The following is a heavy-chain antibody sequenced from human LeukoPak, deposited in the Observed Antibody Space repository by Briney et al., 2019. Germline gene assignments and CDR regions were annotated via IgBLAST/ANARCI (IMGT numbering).Heavy chain of an antibody. D-gene: IGHD1-26*01. CDR3: ARGSFGAGVGATMDDAFDM. Sequence: GGSLRLSCAASGFTFRTYTMHWVRQAPGKGLEWVAVISFDGSNKYYAGSVKGRFTISRDTSKSTLYLQMNSLRAEDTAVYYCARGSFGAGVGATMDDAFDMWGHGTMVTVSS. J-gene: IGHJ3*02. CDR1: GFTFRTYT. CDR2: ISFDGSNK. V-gene: IGHV3-30-3*01.